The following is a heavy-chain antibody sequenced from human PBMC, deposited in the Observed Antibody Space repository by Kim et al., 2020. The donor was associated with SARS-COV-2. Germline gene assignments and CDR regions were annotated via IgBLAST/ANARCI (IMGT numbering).Heavy chain of an antibody. Sequence: FQGRVTITADESTSAAYMELSSLRSEDTAVYYCARLFTMVRGAVYWYFDYWGQGTLVTVSS. J-gene: IGHJ4*02. CDR3: ARLFTMVRGAVYWYFDY. D-gene: IGHD3-10*01. V-gene: IGHV1-69*01.